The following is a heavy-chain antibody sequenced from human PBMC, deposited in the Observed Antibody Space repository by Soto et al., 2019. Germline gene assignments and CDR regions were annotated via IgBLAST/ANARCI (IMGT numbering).Heavy chain of an antibody. J-gene: IGHJ4*02. CDR1: GFTFSSYS. CDR3: PRDSPPIDY. V-gene: IGHV3-48*01. CDR2: ISSSSSTI. Sequence: EVQLVESGGGLVQPGGSLRLSCAAAGFTFSSYSMNWVRQAPGKGLECISDISSSSSTIYYADSVKGRFTISSDNAKNSLFLQMTSLRAANTAVYSCPRDSPPIDYWGQGPLVTVSS.